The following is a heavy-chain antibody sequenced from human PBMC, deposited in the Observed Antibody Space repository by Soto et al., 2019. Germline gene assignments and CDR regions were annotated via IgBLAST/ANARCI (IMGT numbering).Heavy chain of an antibody. CDR2: IWYDGSNK. CDR1: GFTFSSYG. D-gene: IGHD5-12*01. Sequence: QVQLVESGGGVVQPGRSLRLSCAASGFTFSSYGMHWVRQAPGKGLEWVAVIWYDGSNKYYADSVKGRFTISRDNSKNTLYLQMTSLRAEDTAVYYCARGGGYSGYDLEYWGQGTLVTVS. V-gene: IGHV3-33*01. CDR3: ARGGGYSGYDLEY. J-gene: IGHJ4*02.